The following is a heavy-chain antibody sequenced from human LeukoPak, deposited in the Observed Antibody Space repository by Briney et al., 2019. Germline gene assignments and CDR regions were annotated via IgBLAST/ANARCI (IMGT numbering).Heavy chain of an antibody. D-gene: IGHD4-17*01. V-gene: IGHV3-30*02. CDR3: AKGRETTVNPPFD. CDR1: GFTFSSYG. J-gene: IGHJ4*02. CDR2: IRYDGSNK. Sequence: QLGGSLRLSCAASGFTFSSYGMHWVRQAPGKGLEWVAFIRYDGSNKYYADSVKDRFTISRDNSKNTLYLQMNSLRAEDTAVYYCAKGRETTVNPPFDWGQGTLVTVSS.